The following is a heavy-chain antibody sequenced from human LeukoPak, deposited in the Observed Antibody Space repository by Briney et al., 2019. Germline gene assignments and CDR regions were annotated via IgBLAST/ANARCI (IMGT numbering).Heavy chain of an antibody. Sequence: GGSLRLSCAASGFTFSSSAMSWVRQAPGKGLEWVSAISGSGGSTYYADSVKGRFTISRDNSKNTLYLQMNSLRAEDTAVYYCAKDPDILTGYYFDYWGQGTLVTVSS. CDR2: ISGSGGST. J-gene: IGHJ4*02. CDR1: GFTFSSSA. V-gene: IGHV3-23*01. CDR3: AKDPDILTGYYFDY. D-gene: IGHD3-9*01.